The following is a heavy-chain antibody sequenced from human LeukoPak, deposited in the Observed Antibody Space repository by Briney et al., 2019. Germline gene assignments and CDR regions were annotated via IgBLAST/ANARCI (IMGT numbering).Heavy chain of an antibody. CDR3: AREKVYGDSYFEY. CDR1: GFTFNRFW. CDR2: IKQDGSEK. J-gene: IGHJ4*02. D-gene: IGHD4-17*01. Sequence: GGSLRLSCVASGFTFNRFWMSWVRQAPGKGLEWVANIKQDGSEKSYVDSVKGRFTISRDNAKNSLYLEMNSLRVEDTAVYYCAREKVYGDSYFEYWGQGTLVTVSS. V-gene: IGHV3-7*03.